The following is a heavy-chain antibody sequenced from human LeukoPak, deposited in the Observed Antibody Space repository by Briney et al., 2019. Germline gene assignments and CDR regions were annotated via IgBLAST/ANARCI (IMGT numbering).Heavy chain of an antibody. Sequence: PSETLSPTCTVSGGSISSYYWSWIRQPPGKGLEWIGYIYYSGSTNYNPSLKSRVTISVDTSKNQFSLKLSSVTAADTAVYYCARGAGGYALDWGQGTLVTVSS. CDR3: ARGAGGYALD. J-gene: IGHJ4*02. V-gene: IGHV4-59*01. D-gene: IGHD3-22*01. CDR1: GGSISSYY. CDR2: IYYSGST.